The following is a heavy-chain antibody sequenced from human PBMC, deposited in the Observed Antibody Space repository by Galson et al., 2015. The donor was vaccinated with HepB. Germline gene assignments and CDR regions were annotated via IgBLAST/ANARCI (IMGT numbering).Heavy chain of an antibody. J-gene: IGHJ5*02. V-gene: IGHV4-39*02. CDR2: IYYSGST. D-gene: IGHD4-23*01. CDR3: ARDASSIRWLASSWFDP. Sequence: LSLTCTVSGGSISSSSYYWGWIRQPPGKGLEWIGSIYYSGSTYYNPSLKSRVTISVDTSKNQSSLKLSSVTAADTAVYYCARDASSIRWLASSWFDPWGQGTLVTVSS. CDR1: GGSISSSSYY.